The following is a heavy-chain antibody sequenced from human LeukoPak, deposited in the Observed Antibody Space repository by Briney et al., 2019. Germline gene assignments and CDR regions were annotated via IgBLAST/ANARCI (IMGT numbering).Heavy chain of an antibody. D-gene: IGHD5-12*01. Sequence: SETLSLTCTVSGVSVSSNKYYWNWIRQPPGKGLEWIGYIYYTGSTNYNPSLKSRVTISIDTSKNQFSLKLSSVTTADTAVYYCARAADSGYERFDYWGQGTLVTVSS. CDR1: GVSVSSNKYY. CDR2: IYYTGST. J-gene: IGHJ4*02. V-gene: IGHV4-61*01. CDR3: ARAADSGYERFDY.